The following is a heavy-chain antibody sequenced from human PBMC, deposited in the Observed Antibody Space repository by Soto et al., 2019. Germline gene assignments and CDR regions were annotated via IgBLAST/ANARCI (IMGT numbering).Heavy chain of an antibody. V-gene: IGHV3-21*01. J-gene: IGHJ5*02. D-gene: IGHD6-13*01. CDR3: ARDRELYSSSWYDWFDP. Sequence: EVQLVESGGCLVKPGGSLRLPCAASGFTFSSYSMNWVRQAPGKGLEWVSSISSRSSYINYADSVKGRFTISRDNAKNSLYLQMNSLRAEDTAVYYCARDRELYSSSWYDWFDPWGQGTLVTVSS. CDR1: GFTFSSYS. CDR2: ISSRSSYI.